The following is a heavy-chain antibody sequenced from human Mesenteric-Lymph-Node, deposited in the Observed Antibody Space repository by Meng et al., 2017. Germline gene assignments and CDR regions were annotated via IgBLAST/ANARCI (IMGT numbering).Heavy chain of an antibody. V-gene: IGHV1-2*06. J-gene: IGHJ4*02. CDR3: ARWAVSGAGLDS. Sequence: QVQLVQSGSELKKPAASVKVSCKASGYTFTGYYRHWVRQAPGQGLEWMGRIKPNRGVTNFPQKFQGRVILTSDTSTSTAYMDLSGLRLDDTAVYYCARWAVSGAGLDSWGQGTLVTVSS. CDR2: IKPNRGVT. D-gene: IGHD2/OR15-2a*01. CDR1: GYTFTGYY.